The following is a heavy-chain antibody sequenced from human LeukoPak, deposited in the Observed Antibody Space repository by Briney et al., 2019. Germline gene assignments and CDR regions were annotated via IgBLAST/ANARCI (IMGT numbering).Heavy chain of an antibody. D-gene: IGHD6-19*01. CDR3: ARDLSEGFDY. Sequence: ASVKVSCRSSGYTFTGTYMHWVRQAPGQGLEWMGWINPNSGDTNYAQKFQGRVTMTRDKSISTAYMELSRLRSDDTAVYYCARDLSEGFDYRGQGTLVTVSS. CDR2: INPNSGDT. V-gene: IGHV1-2*02. J-gene: IGHJ4*02. CDR1: GYTFTGTY.